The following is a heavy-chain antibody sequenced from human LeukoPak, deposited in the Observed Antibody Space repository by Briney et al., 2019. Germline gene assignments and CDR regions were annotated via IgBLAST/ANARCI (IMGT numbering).Heavy chain of an antibody. Sequence: GGSLRLSCAASGFTFSSYSMNWVRQAPGKGLEWVSSISSSSSYIYYADSVKGRFTISRGNAKNSLYLQMNSLRAEDTAVYYCARDLGRRVVAATHGMDVWGQGTTVTVSS. CDR1: GFTFSSYS. D-gene: IGHD2-15*01. CDR3: ARDLGRRVVAATHGMDV. CDR2: ISSSSSYI. V-gene: IGHV3-21*01. J-gene: IGHJ6*02.